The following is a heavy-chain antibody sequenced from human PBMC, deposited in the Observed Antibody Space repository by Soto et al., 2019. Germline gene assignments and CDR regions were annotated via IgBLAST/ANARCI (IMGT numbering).Heavy chain of an antibody. CDR3: ARLNTYYYYYMDV. CDR1: GGSISSYY. Sequence: SETLSLTCTVSGGSISSYYWSWIRQPPGKGLEWIGYIYYSGSTNYNPSLKSRVTISVDTSKNQFSLKLSSVTAADTAVYYCARLNTYYYYYMDVWGKGTTVTVSS. CDR2: IYYSGST. V-gene: IGHV4-59*08. J-gene: IGHJ6*03.